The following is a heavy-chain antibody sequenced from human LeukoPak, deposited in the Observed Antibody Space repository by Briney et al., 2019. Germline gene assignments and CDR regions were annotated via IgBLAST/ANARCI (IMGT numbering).Heavy chain of an antibody. J-gene: IGHJ6*03. D-gene: IGHD3-10*01. V-gene: IGHV4-59*08. CDR3: ARHSSSGSYKYYYYYMDV. CDR1: GGSISSYY. Sequence: SETLSLTCTVSGGSISSYYWSWIRQPPGKGLEWIGYIYYSGSTNYNPSLKSRVTISVDTSKNQFSLKLSSVTAADTAVYYCARHSSSGSYKYYYYYMDVWGKGTTVTISS. CDR2: IYYSGST.